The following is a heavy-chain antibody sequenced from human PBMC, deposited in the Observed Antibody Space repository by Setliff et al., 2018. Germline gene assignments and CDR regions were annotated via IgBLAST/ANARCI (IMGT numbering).Heavy chain of an antibody. CDR1: GDSISSRRSY. D-gene: IGHD3-10*01. J-gene: IGHJ4*02. Sequence: PSETLSLTCTVSGDSISSRRSYWGWFRQPAGKGLEWIGQIYTSWSTNYNPSLKSRVTISLDTSKNQFSLMLTSVTAADTAIYYCAGRPQNTPMGPCDYWGQGTLVTVSS. CDR2: IYTSWST. CDR3: AGRPQNTPMGPCDY. V-gene: IGHV4-61*09.